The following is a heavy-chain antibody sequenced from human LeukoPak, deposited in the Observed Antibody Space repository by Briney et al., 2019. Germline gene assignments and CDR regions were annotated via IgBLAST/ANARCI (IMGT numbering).Heavy chain of an antibody. CDR3: ARDPRTAFDV. CDR1: GFTFNSYW. CDR2: IDFDGSDT. Sequence: GGSLRLSCAASGFTFNSYWIHWVRQTPGKGLEWVSSIDFDGSDTRYADSVTGRFTISRDNAKNTLYLQMSSLRAEDTAVYYCARDPRTAFDVWGQGTMVTVSS. V-gene: IGHV3-74*01. J-gene: IGHJ3*01.